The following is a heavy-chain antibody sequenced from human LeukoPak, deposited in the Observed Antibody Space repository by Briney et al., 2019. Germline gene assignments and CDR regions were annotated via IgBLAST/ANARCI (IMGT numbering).Heavy chain of an antibody. J-gene: IGHJ3*02. CDR1: GFTFDHYC. CDR2: INWNGAST. D-gene: IGHD1-26*01. Sequence: GGSLRLSCAASGFTFDHYCMSWVRQVPGKGLEWVSGINWNGASTGYADSVKGRFTISRDNAKNSLYLQMNSLRAEDTALYYCARGGYSGSYYSAFDIWGQGTMVTVSS. V-gene: IGHV3-20*04. CDR3: ARGGYSGSYYSAFDI.